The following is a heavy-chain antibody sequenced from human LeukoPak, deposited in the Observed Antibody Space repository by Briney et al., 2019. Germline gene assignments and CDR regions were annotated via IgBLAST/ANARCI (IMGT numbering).Heavy chain of an antibody. V-gene: IGHV4-61*05. CDR3: ARNVIRRYCSGGSCYSGFDY. CDR2: IYYSGST. J-gene: IGHJ4*02. Sequence: PSETLSLTCTVSGGSISSSSYYWGWIRQPPGKGLEWIGYIYYSGSTNYNPSLKSRVTISVDTSKNQFSLKLSSVTAADTAVYYCARNVIRRYCSGGSCYSGFDYWGQGTLVTVSS. CDR1: GGSISSSSYY. D-gene: IGHD2-15*01.